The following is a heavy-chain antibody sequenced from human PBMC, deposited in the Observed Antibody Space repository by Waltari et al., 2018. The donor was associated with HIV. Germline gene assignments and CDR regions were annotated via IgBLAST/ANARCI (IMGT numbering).Heavy chain of an antibody. J-gene: IGHJ6*01. CDR2: IWPYAGNS. Sequence: QLLQSGDETRKPGASVKISCKASGYDFTSLGITWVRRAPGVGLEWVGWIWPYAGNSDVDVKFKDRVSLTTDSSTTTAFLEVRSLKLDDTATDYCARGGGSWIQETHYYKAFDVWGHGTTVIVSS. V-gene: IGHV1-18*01. D-gene: IGHD5-18*01. CDR1: GYDFTSLG. CDR3: ARGGGSWIQETHYYKAFDV.